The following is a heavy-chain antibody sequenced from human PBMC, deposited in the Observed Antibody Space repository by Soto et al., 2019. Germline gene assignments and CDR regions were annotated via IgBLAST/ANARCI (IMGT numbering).Heavy chain of an antibody. J-gene: IGHJ5*01. V-gene: IGHV4-39*07. CDR3: VKQDSYRCDS. D-gene: IGHD2-15*01. Sequence: PSETLSLTCTVSGGSISSGDYYWSWIRQHPGKGLEWIGEMYHSGSANYKPSLTTRVTMSVDESKNEFSLKLTSVTAADTAVYYRVKQDSYRCDS. CDR2: MYHSGSA. CDR1: GGSISSGDYY.